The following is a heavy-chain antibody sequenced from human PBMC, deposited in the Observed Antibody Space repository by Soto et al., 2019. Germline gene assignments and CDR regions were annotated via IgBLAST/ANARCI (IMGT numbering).Heavy chain of an antibody. J-gene: IGHJ4*02. CDR1: GGSISSSSYY. V-gene: IGHV4-39*01. D-gene: IGHD2-2*03. CDR3: VLDMYYFDY. Sequence: QLQLQESGPGLVKPSETLSLTCTVSGGSISSSSYYWGWIRQPPGKGLEWIGSIYYSGSTYYNPSLKSRLTLSVDTSTNQFSLKLSSVPAADTAVYYCVLDMYYFDYWGQGTLVTVSS. CDR2: IYYSGST.